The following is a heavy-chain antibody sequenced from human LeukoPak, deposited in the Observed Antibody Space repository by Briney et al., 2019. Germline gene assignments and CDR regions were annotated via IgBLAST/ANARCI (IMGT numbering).Heavy chain of an antibody. Sequence: SWIRQHPGKGLEWIGYIYYSGSTYYNPSLKSRVTISVDTSKNQFSLKLSSVTAADTAVYYCARGAYSYVGYFDYWGQGTLVTVSS. J-gene: IGHJ4*02. CDR3: ARGAYSYVGYFDY. V-gene: IGHV4-31*02. CDR2: IYYSGST. D-gene: IGHD5-18*01.